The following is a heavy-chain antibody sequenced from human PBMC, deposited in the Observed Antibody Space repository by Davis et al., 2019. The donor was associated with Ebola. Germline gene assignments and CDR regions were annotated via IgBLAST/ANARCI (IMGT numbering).Heavy chain of an antibody. CDR2: IKQDGSEK. D-gene: IGHD3-10*01. J-gene: IGHJ6*02. V-gene: IGHV3-7*01. Sequence: GGSLRLSCAASGFTFSSYWMSWVRQAPGKGLEWVANIKQDGSEKYYVDSVKGRFTISRDNAKNSLYLQMNSLRAEDTAVYYCARDWAMVQGGSRYYYGMDVWGQGTTVTVSS. CDR1: GFTFSSYW. CDR3: ARDWAMVQGGSRYYYGMDV.